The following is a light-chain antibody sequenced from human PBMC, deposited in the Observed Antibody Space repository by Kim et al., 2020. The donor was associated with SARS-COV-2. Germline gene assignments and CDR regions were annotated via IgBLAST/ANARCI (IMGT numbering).Light chain of an antibody. Sequence: SASVGDRVTITCQASQDISNYLNWYQQKPGKAPKLLILGASNLETGVPSRFSGSGSGTDFTFTISSLQPEDIATYYCQQYDNLPYAFGQGTKLEI. J-gene: IGKJ2*01. V-gene: IGKV1-33*01. CDR3: QQYDNLPYA. CDR2: GAS. CDR1: QDISNY.